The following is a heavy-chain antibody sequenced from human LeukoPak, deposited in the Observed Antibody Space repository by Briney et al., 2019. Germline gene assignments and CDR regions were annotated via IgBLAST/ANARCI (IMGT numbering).Heavy chain of an antibody. CDR3: ATLANWGFDP. D-gene: IGHD7-27*01. Sequence: SETLSLTCTVSGGSISSYYWSWIRQPPGEGLEWIGYIYYSGSTNYNPSLKSRVTISVDTSKNQFSLKLSSVTAADTAVYYCATLANWGFDPWGQGTLVTVSS. CDR1: GGSISSYY. J-gene: IGHJ5*02. V-gene: IGHV4-59*01. CDR2: IYYSGST.